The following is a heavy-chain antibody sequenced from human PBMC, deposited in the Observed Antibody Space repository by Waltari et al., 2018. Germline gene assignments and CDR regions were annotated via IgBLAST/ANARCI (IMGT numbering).Heavy chain of an antibody. J-gene: IGHJ3*02. CDR1: GFSLSNDRMG. D-gene: IGHD3-10*01. CDR2: IFSSDER. Sequence: QVTLEESGPVLVKPTETLTLTCTVSGFSLSNDRMGVSWIRQPPGKALEWLAHIFSSDERSYMTSLKRRLTISKDTSKSQVVLRMTNMDPVDTATYYCARMVRGAIGAFDIWGQGTMVTVSS. V-gene: IGHV2-26*01. CDR3: ARMVRGAIGAFDI.